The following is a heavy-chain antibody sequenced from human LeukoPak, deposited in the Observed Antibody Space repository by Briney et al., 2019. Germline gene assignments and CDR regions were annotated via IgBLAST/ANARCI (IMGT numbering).Heavy chain of an antibody. CDR3: AKDPLADSSLTYYFDY. J-gene: IGHJ4*02. V-gene: IGHV3-30*18. Sequence: GGSLRLSCAASGFTVSSNYMSWVRQAPGKGLEWVAVISYDGSNKYYADSVKGRFTISRDNSKNTLYLQMNSLRAEDTAVYYCAKDPLADSSLTYYFDYWGQGTLVTVSS. D-gene: IGHD3-3*01. CDR2: ISYDGSNK. CDR1: GFTVSSNY.